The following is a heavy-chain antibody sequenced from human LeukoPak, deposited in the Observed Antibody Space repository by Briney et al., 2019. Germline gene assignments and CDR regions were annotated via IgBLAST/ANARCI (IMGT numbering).Heavy chain of an antibody. J-gene: IGHJ6*03. Sequence: SETLSLTCTVSGGSISSYYWSWIRQPPGKGLEWIGYIYYSGSTNYNPSLKSRVTISVDTSKNQFSLKLSSVTAADTAVYYCARAGYSYGWPHRYYYMDVWGKGTTVTVSS. CDR1: GGSISSYY. D-gene: IGHD5-18*01. CDR2: IYYSGST. CDR3: ARAGYSYGWPHRYYYMDV. V-gene: IGHV4-59*12.